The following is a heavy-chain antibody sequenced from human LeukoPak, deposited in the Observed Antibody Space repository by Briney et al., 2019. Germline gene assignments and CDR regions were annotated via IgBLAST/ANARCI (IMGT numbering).Heavy chain of an antibody. CDR3: ARTYYDFWSGSTFDP. CDR2: INPNSGGT. J-gene: IGHJ5*02. Sequence: ASVKVSCKASGYTFTDYYMHWVRQAPGQGLEWMGWINPNSGGTNYAQKFQGRVTMTRDTSISTAYMELSRLRSDDTAVYYCARTYYDFWSGSTFDPWGQGTLVTVSS. CDR1: GYTFTDYY. D-gene: IGHD3-3*01. V-gene: IGHV1-2*02.